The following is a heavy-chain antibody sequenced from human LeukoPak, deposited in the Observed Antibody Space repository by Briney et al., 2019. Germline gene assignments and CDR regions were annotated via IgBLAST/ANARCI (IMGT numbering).Heavy chain of an antibody. V-gene: IGHV4-38-2*01. CDR2: IYHSGST. CDR1: GYSISSGYY. D-gene: IGHD1-26*01. Sequence: SQTLSLTCAVSGYSISSGYYWGWIRHPPGKGLEWIGSIYHSGSTYYNPPLKSRVTISVDTSKNQFSLKLSSVTAADTAVYYCARHESPGRATIHWGQGTLVTVSS. CDR3: ARHESPGRATIH. J-gene: IGHJ4*02.